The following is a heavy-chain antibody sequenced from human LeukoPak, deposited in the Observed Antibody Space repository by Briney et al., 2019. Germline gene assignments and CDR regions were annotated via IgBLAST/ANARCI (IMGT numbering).Heavy chain of an antibody. CDR2: INPNSGGT. D-gene: IGHD6-19*01. Sequence: ASVKVSCKASGYTFTGYYMHWVRQAPGQGLEWMGWINPNSGGTNYAQKFQGRVTMTRDTSISTAYMELSRLRSDDTAVYYCARSRRITIQWLLGAFDIWGQGTMVTVSS. CDR3: ARSRRITIQWLLGAFDI. J-gene: IGHJ3*02. V-gene: IGHV1-2*02. CDR1: GYTFTGYY.